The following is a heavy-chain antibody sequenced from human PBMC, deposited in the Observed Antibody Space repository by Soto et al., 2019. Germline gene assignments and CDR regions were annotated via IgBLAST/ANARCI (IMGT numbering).Heavy chain of an antibody. Sequence: SETLSLTCAVSGYSISSGYYWGWIRQPPGKGLEWIGSIYHSGRTYYNPSLKSRVTIPVATSKNQISLKLSSVTAAETAVYFCARAGVESILIFGVVAPNVTVVWCQGTMVTVS. CDR3: ARAGVESILIFGVVAPNVTVV. CDR2: IYHSGRT. D-gene: IGHD3-3*01. V-gene: IGHV4-38-2*01. CDR1: GYSISSGYY. J-gene: IGHJ6*02.